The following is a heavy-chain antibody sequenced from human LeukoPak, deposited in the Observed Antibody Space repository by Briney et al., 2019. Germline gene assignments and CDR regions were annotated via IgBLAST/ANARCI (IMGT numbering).Heavy chain of an antibody. J-gene: IGHJ6*03. V-gene: IGHV4-4*07. D-gene: IGHD1-7*01. CDR3: ARGTTNYYYYYMDV. CDR2: IYSGETT. Sequence: PSGTLSLTCTVSGGSIGSYYWYWIRQPAGKGLEWIGRIYSGETTAYNPSLKSRVTMSVDTSKNQFSLKLSSVTAADTGVYYCARGTTNYYYYYMDVWGKGTTVIVSS. CDR1: GGSIGSYY.